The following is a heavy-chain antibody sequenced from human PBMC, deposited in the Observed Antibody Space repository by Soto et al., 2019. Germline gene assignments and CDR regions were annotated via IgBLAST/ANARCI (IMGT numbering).Heavy chain of an antibody. CDR3: ARDRSSSGVFDY. J-gene: IGHJ4*02. CDR1: GFTFSSYA. V-gene: IGHV3-30-3*01. Sequence: SLRLSCAASGFTFSSYAMHWVHQAPGKGLEWVAVISDDGSNKYYADSVKGRFTISRDNSKNTLYLQMNSLRAEDTAVYYCARDRSSSGVFDYWGQGTLVTVSS. CDR2: ISDDGSNK. D-gene: IGHD6-19*01.